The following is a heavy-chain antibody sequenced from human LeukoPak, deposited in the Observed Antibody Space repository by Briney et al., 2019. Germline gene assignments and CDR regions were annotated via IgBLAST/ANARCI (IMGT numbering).Heavy chain of an antibody. CDR2: TYYSGST. V-gene: IGHV4-59*01. CDR3: ARDRLKSSGRYLYNWFDP. CDR1: GGSISSYY. Sequence: SETLSLTCTVSGGSISSYYWSWIRQPPGKGLEWIGYTYYSGSTNYNPSLKSRVTISVDTSKNQFSLKLSSVTAADTAVYYCARDRLKSSGRYLYNWFDPWGQGTLVTVSS. D-gene: IGHD6-19*01. J-gene: IGHJ5*02.